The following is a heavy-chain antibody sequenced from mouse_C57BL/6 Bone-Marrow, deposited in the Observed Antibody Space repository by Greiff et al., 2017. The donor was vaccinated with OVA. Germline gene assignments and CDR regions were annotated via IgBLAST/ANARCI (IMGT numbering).Heavy chain of an antibody. Sequence: VQLQESGPELVKPGASVKISCKASGYAFSSSWMNWVKQRPGKGLEWIGRIYPGDGDTNYNGKFKGKATLTADTSSSTAYMQLSSLTSEDSAVYSCAREGPLDYWGQGTTLTVSS. CDR2: IYPGDGDT. CDR1: GYAFSSSW. J-gene: IGHJ2*01. CDR3: AREGPLDY. V-gene: IGHV1-82*01.